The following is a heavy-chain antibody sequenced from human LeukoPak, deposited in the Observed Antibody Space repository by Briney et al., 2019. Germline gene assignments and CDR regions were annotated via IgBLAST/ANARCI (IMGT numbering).Heavy chain of an antibody. Sequence: SDTLSLTCTVSGGSISSYYWSWIRQPPGKGLEWMGYIYYNGSTNYNPSLKSRVTISVDTSKNQFSLKLSSVTAADTAVYYCARLGDGYNVKGFRRAFDIWGQGAMVTVSS. CDR3: ARLGDGYNVKGFRRAFDI. V-gene: IGHV4-59*07. CDR1: GGSISSYY. D-gene: IGHD5-24*01. J-gene: IGHJ3*02. CDR2: IYYNGST.